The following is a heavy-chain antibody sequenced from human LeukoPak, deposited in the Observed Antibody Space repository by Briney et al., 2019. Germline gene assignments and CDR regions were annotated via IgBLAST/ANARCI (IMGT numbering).Heavy chain of an antibody. V-gene: IGHV5-51*01. CDR1: GYRFTSYW. D-gene: IGHD5-18*01. J-gene: IGHJ6*02. CDR3: ARLTRGYSYENRLVNYYYGMDV. CDR2: IYPGDSDT. Sequence: GESLKISCKGSGYRFTSYWIGWVRQMPGKGLEWMGIIYPGDSDTRYSPSFQGQVTISADKSISTAYLQWSSLKASDTAMYYCARLTRGYSYENRLVNYYYGMDVWGQGTTVTVSS.